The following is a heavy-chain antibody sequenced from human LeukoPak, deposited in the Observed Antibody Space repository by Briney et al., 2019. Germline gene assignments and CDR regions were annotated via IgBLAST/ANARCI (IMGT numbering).Heavy chain of an antibody. V-gene: IGHV3-21*01. Sequence: GGSLRLSCAASGFTFSSYSMNWVRQAPGKGLEWVSSVSSSSSYIYYADSAKGRFTISRDNAKNSLYLQMNSLRAEDTAVYYCARGTYCSSTSCPFDYWGQGTLVTVSS. CDR1: GFTFSSYS. D-gene: IGHD2-2*01. CDR3: ARGTYCSSTSCPFDY. CDR2: VSSSSSYI. J-gene: IGHJ4*02.